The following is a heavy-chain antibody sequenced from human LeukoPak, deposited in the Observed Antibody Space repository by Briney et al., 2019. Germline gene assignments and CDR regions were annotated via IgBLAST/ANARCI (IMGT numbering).Heavy chain of an antibody. CDR3: LRGDRRDY. J-gene: IGHJ4*02. Sequence: GGSLRLSCAASGFIFSSYSMNWVRQAPGKGLEWVSSISSVVTYIYYADSVKGRFIISRDNAKDSLYLQMNSLRVEDTAVYYCLRGDRRDYWGQGTLVTVSS. V-gene: IGHV3-21*06. CDR1: GFIFSSYS. CDR2: ISSVVTYI.